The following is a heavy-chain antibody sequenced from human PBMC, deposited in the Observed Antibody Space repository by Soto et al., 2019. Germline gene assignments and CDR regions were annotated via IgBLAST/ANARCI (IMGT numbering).Heavy chain of an antibody. CDR2: IYYSGST. J-gene: IGHJ4*02. D-gene: IGHD3-22*01. CDR3: ARGSPGGWLLPYFDY. CDR1: GGSISSYY. V-gene: IGHV4-59*01. Sequence: SETLSLTCTVSGGSISSYYWSWIRQPPGKGLEWIGYIYYSGSTNYNPSLKSRVTISVDTSKNQFSLKLSSVTAADTAVYYCARGSPGGWLLPYFDYWGQGTLVTVSS.